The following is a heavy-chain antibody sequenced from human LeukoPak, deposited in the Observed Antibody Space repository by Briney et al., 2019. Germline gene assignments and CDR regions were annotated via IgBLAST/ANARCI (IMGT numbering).Heavy chain of an antibody. D-gene: IGHD6-19*01. J-gene: IGHJ3*02. CDR2: IIPIFGTA. CDR3: ARILEKVGWIYDAFDI. CDR1: GGTFSSYA. Sequence: SVKASCKASGGTFSSYAISWVRQAPGQGLEWMGGIIPIFGTANYAQKFQGRVTITADESTSTAYMELSSLRSEDTAVYYCARILEKVGWIYDAFDIWGQGTMVTVSS. V-gene: IGHV1-69*13.